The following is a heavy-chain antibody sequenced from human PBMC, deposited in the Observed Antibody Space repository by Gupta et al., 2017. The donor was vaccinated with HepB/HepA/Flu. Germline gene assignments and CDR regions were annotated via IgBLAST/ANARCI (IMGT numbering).Heavy chain of an antibody. J-gene: IGHJ4*02. CDR2: VYYSGNT. CDR1: GGSISSYY. D-gene: IGHD3-10*01. Sequence: QVQLQESGPGLVKPSETLSLTCTVSGGSISSYYWSWIRQPPGKGLEYIGYVYYSGNTNYNPSLKSRVTISVDTSKNQLSLKLTSVTAADSATYYCASQRGGYFDDWGQGTLVTFSS. V-gene: IGHV4-59*08. CDR3: ASQRGGYFDD.